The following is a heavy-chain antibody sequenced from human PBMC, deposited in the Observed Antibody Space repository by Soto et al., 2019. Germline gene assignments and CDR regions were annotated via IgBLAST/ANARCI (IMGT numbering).Heavy chain of an antibody. Sequence: QVQLVQSGAEVKKPGASVKVSCKASGYTFTSYGISWVRQAPGQGLEWMGWISAYNGNTNYAQKLQGRVTMTTDTSTSTAYMELRSLRSDDTAVYYCARDVRYDILTGYRGQPHRGYYYYGMDVWGQGTTVTVSS. V-gene: IGHV1-18*01. D-gene: IGHD3-9*01. CDR2: ISAYNGNT. CDR3: ARDVRYDILTGYRGQPHRGYYYYGMDV. CDR1: GYTFTSYG. J-gene: IGHJ6*02.